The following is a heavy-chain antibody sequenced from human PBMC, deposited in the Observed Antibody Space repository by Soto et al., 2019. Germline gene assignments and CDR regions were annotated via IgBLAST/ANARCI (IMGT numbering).Heavy chain of an antibody. Sequence: VQLVQSGAEVKEPGSSVKVSCKATGDLFNNYAFNWVRQAPGQGLEWMGRISPLFSTTNYAQKFQGRVKIGADELTSIVYLEVSNLESEYTAMYYCAASSIVAAAGYVMCWGQGTLVTVSP. V-gene: IGHV1-69*01. J-gene: IGHJ4*02. CDR2: ISPLFSTT. CDR1: GDLFNNYA. D-gene: IGHD6-13*01. CDR3: AASSIVAAAGYVMC.